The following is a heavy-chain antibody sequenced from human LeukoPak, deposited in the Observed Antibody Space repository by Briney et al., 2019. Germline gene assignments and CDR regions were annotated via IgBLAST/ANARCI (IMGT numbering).Heavy chain of an antibody. D-gene: IGHD6-13*01. V-gene: IGHV3-23*01. CDR3: AKAAAAPGFDF. CDR2: VSGSGDRT. Sequence: GGSLRLSCAASGFTFTSYAMNWVRQAPGKGLEWVATVSGSGDRTYHADSVKGRFTISRDNSKNTIYLQMNSLRAEDTALYYCAKAAAAPGFDFWGQGTLVTVSS. J-gene: IGHJ4*02. CDR1: GFTFTSYA.